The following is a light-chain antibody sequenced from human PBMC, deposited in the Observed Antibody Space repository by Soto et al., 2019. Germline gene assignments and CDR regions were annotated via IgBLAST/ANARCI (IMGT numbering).Light chain of an antibody. J-gene: IGKJ2*01. V-gene: IGKV1-39*01. CDR1: QSISNY. CDR2: AAS. Sequence: DIPMTQSPSSLSASVGDRVTITCRASQSISNYLNWYQQKPGKAPKLLIYAASSLQSGVPSRFSGSGSGTDFTLTISSLRPEDFATYYCQQSYSTPPYTFGQGTKLEIK. CDR3: QQSYSTPPYT.